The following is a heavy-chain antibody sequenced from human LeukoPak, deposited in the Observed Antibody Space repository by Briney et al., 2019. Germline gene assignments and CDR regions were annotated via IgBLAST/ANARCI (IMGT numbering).Heavy chain of an antibody. V-gene: IGHV1-8*01. J-gene: IGHJ3*02. CDR3: ARNYDFWSGYSTDAFDI. D-gene: IGHD3-3*01. CDR1: GYTFTSYD. CDR2: MNPNSGTT. Sequence: ASVKVSCKASGYTFTSYDINWVRQATGQGLEWMGWMNPNSGTTGYAQKFQGRVTMTRKTSISTAYMELSSLRSEDTAVYYCARNYDFWSGYSTDAFDIWGQGTMVTVSS.